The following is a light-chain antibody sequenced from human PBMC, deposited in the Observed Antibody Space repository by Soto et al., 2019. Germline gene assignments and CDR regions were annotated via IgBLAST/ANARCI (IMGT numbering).Light chain of an antibody. Sequence: EIVMTQSPATLSVSPEERATLSCRASQSVSSNLAWYQQKPGQAPRLLIYGASTRATGIPARFSGSGSGIEFTLTISSLQSEDFAVYYCQQYNNWPPWTFGQGTKVEIK. CDR2: GAS. V-gene: IGKV3-15*01. CDR1: QSVSSN. J-gene: IGKJ1*01. CDR3: QQYNNWPPWT.